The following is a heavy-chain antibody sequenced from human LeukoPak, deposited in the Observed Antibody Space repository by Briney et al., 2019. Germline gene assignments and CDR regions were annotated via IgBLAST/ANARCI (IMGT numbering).Heavy chain of an antibody. CDR2: IYYSGST. CDR1: GGSISSSSYY. V-gene: IGHV4-39*01. Sequence: PSETLSLTCTVSGGSISSSSYYWGWIRQPPGKGLEWIGSIYYSGSTYYNPFLKSRVTISVDTSKNQFSLKLSSVTAADTAVYYCARLRWSYYYDSSGYFFDIWGQGTMVTVSS. CDR3: ARLRWSYYYDSSGYFFDI. D-gene: IGHD3-22*01. J-gene: IGHJ3*02.